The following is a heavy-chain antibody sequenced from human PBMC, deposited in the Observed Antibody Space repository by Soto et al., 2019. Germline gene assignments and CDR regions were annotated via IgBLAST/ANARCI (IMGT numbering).Heavy chain of an antibody. CDR2: IYYSGST. J-gene: IGHJ4*02. V-gene: IGHV4-31*03. Sequence: SETLSLTCTVSGGSISSGGYYWSWIRQHPGKGLEWIGYIYYSGSTYYNPSLKSRVTISLDTSKNQFSLKLSSVTAADTAVYYCARVFCGGNCYPNYCGQGTLVNVSS. CDR1: GGSISSGGYY. D-gene: IGHD2-21*02. CDR3: ARVFCGGNCYPNY.